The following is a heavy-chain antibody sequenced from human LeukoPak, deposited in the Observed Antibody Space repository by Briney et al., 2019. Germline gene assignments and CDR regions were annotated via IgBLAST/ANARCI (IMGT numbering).Heavy chain of an antibody. CDR1: GGSISSYY. Sequence: SETLSLTCTVSGGSISSYYWSWIRQPPGKGLEWIGYIYYSGSTNYNPSLRSRVIISVDTSKNQFSLKLSSVTAADTAVYYCARVSFGVIINAFDIWGQGTMVTVSS. CDR3: ARVSFGVIINAFDI. J-gene: IGHJ3*02. V-gene: IGHV4-59*01. D-gene: IGHD3-3*01. CDR2: IYYSGST.